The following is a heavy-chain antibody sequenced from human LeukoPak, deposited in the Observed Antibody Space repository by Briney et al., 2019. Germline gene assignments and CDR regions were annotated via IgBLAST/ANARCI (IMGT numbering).Heavy chain of an antibody. Sequence: PGGSLRLSCAASGFTFSSYEMSWVRQAPGKGLEWVSYISSSGSTIYYADSVKGRFTISRDNAKNSLYLQMNSLRAEDTAVYYCARDNGDYVEAFDIWGQGTMVTVSS. CDR1: GFTFSSYE. CDR2: ISSSGSTI. J-gene: IGHJ3*02. D-gene: IGHD4-17*01. CDR3: ARDNGDYVEAFDI. V-gene: IGHV3-48*03.